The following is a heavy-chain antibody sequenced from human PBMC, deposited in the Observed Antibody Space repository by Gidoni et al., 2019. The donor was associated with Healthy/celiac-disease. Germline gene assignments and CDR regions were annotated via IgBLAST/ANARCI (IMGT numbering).Heavy chain of an antibody. J-gene: IGHJ5*02. CDR2: INHSGST. CDR1: GGSFRGYY. D-gene: IGHD3-3*01. CDR3: ARGLGYRFWSGYPPLNWFDP. V-gene: IGHV4-34*01. Sequence: QVQLQQWGAGLLKPSETLSLTCAVYGGSFRGYYWSWIRQPPGKGLEWIGEINHSGSTNYHPSLKSRVTISVDTSKNQFSLKLSSVTAADTAVYYCARGLGYRFWSGYPPLNWFDPWGQGTLVTVSS.